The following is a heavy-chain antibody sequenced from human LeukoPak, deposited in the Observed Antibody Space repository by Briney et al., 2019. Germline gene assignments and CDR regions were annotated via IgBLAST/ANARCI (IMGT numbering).Heavy chain of an antibody. V-gene: IGHV3-21*01. CDR2: ISSSSSYK. D-gene: IGHD2-2*01. J-gene: IGHJ4*02. CDR3: ARGCGTSCYAFDY. Sequence: GGSLRLSCAASGFTFSSYSMNWVRQAPGKGLEWVSSISSSSSYKYYADSVKGRFTISRDNAKNSLYLQMNSLRAEDTAVYYCARGCGTSCYAFDYWGQGTLVTVSS. CDR1: GFTFSSYS.